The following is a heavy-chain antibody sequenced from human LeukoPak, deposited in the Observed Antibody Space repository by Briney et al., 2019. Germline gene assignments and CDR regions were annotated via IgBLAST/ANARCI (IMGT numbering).Heavy chain of an antibody. Sequence: GGSLRLSCAASGFTFSGDAMGWVRQAPGKGLEWVSGISGSGGSTYYADSVKGRFTISRDNSKNTLYLQMNSLRAEDTAVYYCAKSYGGYYFDYWGQGTLVTVSS. V-gene: IGHV3-23*01. CDR3: AKSYGGYYFDY. CDR1: GFTFSGDA. CDR2: ISGSGGST. J-gene: IGHJ4*02. D-gene: IGHD1-26*01.